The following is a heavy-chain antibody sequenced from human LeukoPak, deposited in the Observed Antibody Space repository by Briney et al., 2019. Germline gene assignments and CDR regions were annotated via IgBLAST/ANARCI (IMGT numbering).Heavy chain of an antibody. V-gene: IGHV4-34*01. CDR3: AGRGGLRDY. Sequence: PSETLSLTRAVYGGSFGGYYWRWIRQPPGKVLEWIGEINCSGKTNYNPSLKSRVTISVDTSKNQFSLKLSSVTAADTALYYCAGRGGLRDYWGQGTLVTVSS. J-gene: IGHJ4*02. CDR2: INCSGKT. CDR1: GGSFGGYY.